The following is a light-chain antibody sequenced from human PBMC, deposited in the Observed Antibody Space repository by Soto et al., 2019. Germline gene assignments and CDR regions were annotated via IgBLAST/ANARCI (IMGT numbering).Light chain of an antibody. J-gene: IGKJ1*01. CDR3: QQRSNWPPTWT. Sequence: EIVLTQSPATLSLSPGERATLSCRASQSVSSYLAWYQHKPGQAPRLLIYDASKRATGIPARFSVSGSGTDFTLTISILEPEDFAVDYCQQRSNWPPTWTFGQGTRVEIQ. CDR2: DAS. V-gene: IGKV3-11*01. CDR1: QSVSSY.